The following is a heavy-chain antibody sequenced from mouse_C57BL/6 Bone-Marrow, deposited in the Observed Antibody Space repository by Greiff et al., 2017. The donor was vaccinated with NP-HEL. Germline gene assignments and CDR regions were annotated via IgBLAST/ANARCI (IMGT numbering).Heavy chain of an antibody. V-gene: IGHV10-1*02. CDR2: IRSTSNNYAT. CDR3: VRHDPFAY. J-gene: IGHJ3*01. Sequence: EVHLVESGGGLVQPKGSLKLSCAASGFTFNTYAMNWVRQAPGKGLEWVARIRSTSNNYATYYADSVKDRFTISRDDSQSMLYLQMNNLKTEDTAMYYCVRHDPFAYWGQGTLVTVSA. D-gene: IGHD2-3*01. CDR1: GFTFNTYA.